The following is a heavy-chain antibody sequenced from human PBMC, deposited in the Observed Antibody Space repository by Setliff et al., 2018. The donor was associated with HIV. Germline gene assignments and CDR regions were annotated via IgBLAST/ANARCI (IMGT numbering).Heavy chain of an antibody. CDR1: GGSISSSSSY. V-gene: IGHV4-39*01. CDR3: ARLTIFGVVEHDY. D-gene: IGHD3-3*01. J-gene: IGHJ4*02. CDR2: IYYSGST. Sequence: SETLSLTCTVSGGSISSSSSYWGWIRQPPGKGLEWIGSIYYSGSTYYNPSLKSRVTISVDTSKNQFSLKLSSVTAADTAVYYCARLTIFGVVEHDYWGQGTLVTVSS.